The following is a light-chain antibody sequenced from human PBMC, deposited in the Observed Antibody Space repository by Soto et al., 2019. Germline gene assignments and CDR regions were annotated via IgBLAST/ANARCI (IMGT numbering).Light chain of an antibody. CDR1: HSVTKNN. Sequence: EIVRTHAPATLSLSRGERAALSFRGSHSVTKNNLNWYQQKPVQAPRLLIYGASIRATGIPDRFSGSGSETDFTLTISRLEPEDFALYYCQQYGSSAPITFGQGTRLEI. V-gene: IGKV3-20*01. CDR2: GAS. CDR3: QQYGSSAPIT. J-gene: IGKJ5*01.